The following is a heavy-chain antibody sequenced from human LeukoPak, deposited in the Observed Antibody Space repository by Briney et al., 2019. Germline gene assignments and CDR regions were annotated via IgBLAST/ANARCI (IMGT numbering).Heavy chain of an antibody. Sequence: SGTLSLTCDVYGESFSGYYWSWIRQPPGKGLEWIGEINHSGSTNYNPSLKSRVTISVDTSKNQFSLKLSSVTAADKAVYYCAGGVARTYYSDTSGYAAADYWGQGTLVTVSS. V-gene: IGHV4-34*01. CDR1: GESFSGYY. D-gene: IGHD3-22*01. J-gene: IGHJ4*02. CDR3: AGGVARTYYSDTSGYAAADY. CDR2: INHSGST.